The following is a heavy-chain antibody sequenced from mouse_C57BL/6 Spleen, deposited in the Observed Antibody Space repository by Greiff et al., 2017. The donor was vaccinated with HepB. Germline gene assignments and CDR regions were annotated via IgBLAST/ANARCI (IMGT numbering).Heavy chain of an antibody. CDR1: GYTFTSYW. J-gene: IGHJ1*03. V-gene: IGHV1-55*01. CDR2: IYPGSGST. CDR3: ARSGVVATRWYFDV. Sequence: VQLQQPGAELVKPGASVKMSCKASGYTFTSYWITWVKQRPGQGLEWIGDIYPGSGSTNYNEKFKSKATLTVDTSSSTAYMQLSSLTSEDSAVYYCARSGVVATRWYFDVWGTGTTVTVSS. D-gene: IGHD1-1*01.